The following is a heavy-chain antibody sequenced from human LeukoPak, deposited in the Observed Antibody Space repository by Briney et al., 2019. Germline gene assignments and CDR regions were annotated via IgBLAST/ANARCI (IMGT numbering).Heavy chain of an antibody. J-gene: IGHJ3*02. V-gene: IGHV5-51*01. Sequence: GGSLQISCKGSGYSFTSYCIGWVRQMPGKGLEWMGIIYPGDSDTRYSPSFQGQVTISADKSISTAYLQWSSLKASDTAMYYCARLCYYDSSDAFDIWGQGTMVTVSS. CDR3: ARLCYYDSSDAFDI. CDR1: GYSFTSYC. CDR2: IYPGDSDT. D-gene: IGHD3-22*01.